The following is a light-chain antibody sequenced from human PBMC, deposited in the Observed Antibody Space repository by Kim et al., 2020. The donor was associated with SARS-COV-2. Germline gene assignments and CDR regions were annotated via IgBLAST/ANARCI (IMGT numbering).Light chain of an antibody. V-gene: IGKV3-11*01. CDR1: QSVSSY. CDR2: DAS. CDR3: QQRSNWLT. J-gene: IGKJ4*01. Sequence: SLSPGERATLSCRASQSVSSYLAWYQQKPGQAPRLLIYDASNRATGIPARFSGSGSGTDFTLTISSLEPEDLAVYYCQQRSNWLTFGGGTKVDIK.